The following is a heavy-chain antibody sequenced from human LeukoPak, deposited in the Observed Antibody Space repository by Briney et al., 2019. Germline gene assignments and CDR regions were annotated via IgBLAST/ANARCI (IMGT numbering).Heavy chain of an antibody. V-gene: IGHV4-59*08. CDR1: GGSISRFY. CDR3: ARHNSCWYYFDY. J-gene: IGHJ4*02. Sequence: PSETVSLTCSVSGGSISRFYWSWLPQPPGKGLVGIVYIYYSGSTNYNPSLKSRVTISVDTSKNQFSLRLSSVTAADTAVDYCARHNSCWYYFDYWGQGTLVTVSS. D-gene: IGHD6-13*01. CDR2: IYYSGST.